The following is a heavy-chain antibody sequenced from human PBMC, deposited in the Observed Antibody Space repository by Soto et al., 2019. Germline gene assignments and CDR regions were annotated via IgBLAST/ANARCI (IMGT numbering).Heavy chain of an antibody. V-gene: IGHV1-18*04. J-gene: IGHJ6*02. CDR3: ARDRTLVLIVYVRMDV. D-gene: IGHD2-8*01. CDR2: ISAYNGNT. CDR1: GYTFTSYG. Sequence: ASVKVSCKASGYTFTSYGISWVRQAPGQGLEWMGWISAYNGNTNYAQKLQGRVTMTTDTSTSTAYMELRSLRSDDTAVYYCARDRTLVLIVYVRMDVWGQGTTVTVSS.